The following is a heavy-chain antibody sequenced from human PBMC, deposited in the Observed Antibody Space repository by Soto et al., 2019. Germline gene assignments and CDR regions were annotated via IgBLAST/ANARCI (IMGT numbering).Heavy chain of an antibody. D-gene: IGHD4-17*01. CDR3: ARDLGHYDYNDLPADGVEX. J-gene: IGHJ3*02. Sequence: PWGSLRLSCAASGFIFNAYGIHWVRQAPDRGLEWVAFVSYNGDNKYYVYSVKVRFTISIDNPKNTAYLEMTSLRHEDTAVYYCARDLGHYDYNDLPADGVEXWCQGTAVTVS. CDR2: VSYNGDNK. CDR1: GFIFNAYG. V-gene: IGHV3-30*03.